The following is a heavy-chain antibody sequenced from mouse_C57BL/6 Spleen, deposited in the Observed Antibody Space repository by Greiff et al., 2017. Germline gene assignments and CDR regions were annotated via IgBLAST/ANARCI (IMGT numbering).Heavy chain of an antibody. Sequence: VKLMESGAELARPGASVKLSCKASGYTFTSYGISWVKQRTGQGLEWIGEIYPRSGNPYYNEKFKGKATLTADKSSSTAYMELRSLTSEDSAVYFCARRTTVVAHYAMDYWGQGTSVTVSS. CDR1: GYTFTSYG. D-gene: IGHD1-1*01. J-gene: IGHJ4*01. CDR2: IYPRSGNP. V-gene: IGHV1-81*01. CDR3: ARRTTVVAHYAMDY.